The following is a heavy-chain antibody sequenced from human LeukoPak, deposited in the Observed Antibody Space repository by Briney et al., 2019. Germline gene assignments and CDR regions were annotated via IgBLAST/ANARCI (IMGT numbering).Heavy chain of an antibody. CDR1: GFTFSSCW. CDR2: INSDGSST. V-gene: IGHV3-74*01. D-gene: IGHD3-3*01. J-gene: IGHJ4*02. Sequence: GGSLRLSCAASGFTFSSCWMHWVRQAPGKGLVWVSRINSDGSSTSYADSVKGRFTISRDNAKNTLYLQMNSLRAEDTAIYYCARDERLLSFLKWGQGTLVTVSS. CDR3: ARDERLLSFLK.